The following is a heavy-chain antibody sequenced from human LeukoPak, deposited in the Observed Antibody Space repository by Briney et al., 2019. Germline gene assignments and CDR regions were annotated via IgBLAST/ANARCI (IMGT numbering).Heavy chain of an antibody. J-gene: IGHJ5*01. Sequence: GGSLRLSCTASGFTFSNYFMSWVRQAPGKGLGWVSGISGSGGKTYYTDSVKGRFTISRDNSKNMLYLQMNSLRAEDTALYHCVQSGQFDSWGQGTLVTVSS. CDR1: GFTFSNYF. CDR3: VQSGQFDS. D-gene: IGHD2-8*02. CDR2: ISGSGGKT. V-gene: IGHV3-23*01.